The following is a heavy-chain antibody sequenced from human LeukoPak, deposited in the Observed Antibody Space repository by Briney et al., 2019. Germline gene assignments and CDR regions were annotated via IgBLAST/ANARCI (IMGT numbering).Heavy chain of an antibody. CDR2: IIPIFGTA. V-gene: IGHV1-69*05. D-gene: IGHD5-12*01. CDR3: ARGGYSGYVRYYYYYMDV. Sequence: SVKVSCKASGGTFSSYAISWVRQAPGQGLEWMGRIIPIFGTANYAQKFQGRVTITTDESTSTAYMELSSLRSEDTAVYYCARGGYSGYVRYYYYYMDVWGKGTTVTVSS. CDR1: GGTFSSYA. J-gene: IGHJ6*03.